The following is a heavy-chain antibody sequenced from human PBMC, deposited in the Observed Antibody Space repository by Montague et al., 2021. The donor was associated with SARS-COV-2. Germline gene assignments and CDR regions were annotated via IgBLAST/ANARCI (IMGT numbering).Heavy chain of an antibody. CDR3: ARGARQGYGFRLGSFDY. J-gene: IGHJ4*02. CDR1: GGSFSGYY. V-gene: IGHV4-34*01. D-gene: IGHD3-10*01. CDR2: INHSGST. Sequence: SETLSLTCAVYGGSFSGYYWNWIRQPPRKGLELIGEINHSGSTNYNPSLTSRVTMSVDTSKNQFSLKLSPVTAADTAVYYCARGARQGYGFRLGSFDYWGQGTLVTVSS.